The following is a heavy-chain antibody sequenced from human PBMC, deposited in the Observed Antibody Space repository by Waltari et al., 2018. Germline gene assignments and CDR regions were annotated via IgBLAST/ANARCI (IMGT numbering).Heavy chain of an antibody. J-gene: IGHJ4*02. CDR3: AGGYSSGWYAY. Sequence: QLHLQQSGPGLVKPSETLSLTCRVSGDSISTSRYYWGRIREPPGKGLEWIGSAFHGGATHYNPSLKSRVTISIDTSRNQFSLTLSSVTAADTAVFYCAGGYSSGWYAYWGQGTQVTVPS. CDR2: AFHGGAT. CDR1: GDSISTSRYY. V-gene: IGHV4-39*01. D-gene: IGHD6-19*01.